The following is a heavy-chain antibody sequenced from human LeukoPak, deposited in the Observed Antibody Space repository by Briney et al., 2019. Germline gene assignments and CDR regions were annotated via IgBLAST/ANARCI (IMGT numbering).Heavy chain of an antibody. CDR2: ISNSGST. CDR1: GGSISSYY. CDR3: ATCTTSCYGWFHI. V-gene: IGHV4-59*03. D-gene: IGHD2-2*01. Sequence: PSETLSLTCTVSGGSISSYYWSWIRQPPGKGQEWIGYISNSGSTNYNPSLKSRVTISVDKSKNQFSLKLSSVTAADTAVYYCATCTTSCYGWFHIWGQGTMVTVSS. J-gene: IGHJ3*02.